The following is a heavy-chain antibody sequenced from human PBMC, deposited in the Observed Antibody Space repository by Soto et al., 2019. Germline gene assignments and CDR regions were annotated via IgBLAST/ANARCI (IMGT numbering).Heavy chain of an antibody. CDR3: ARGVTTVTMFDY. V-gene: IGHV4-30-2*01. J-gene: IGHJ4*02. Sequence: QLQLQESGSGLVKPSQTLSLTCAVSGGSISSGGYSCNWIRQPPGKGLEWIGYIYHSGSTYYNPSLKSRVTISVDRSKNQFSLKLSYVTAADTAVYYCARGVTTVTMFDYWGQGTLVTVSS. D-gene: IGHD4-17*01. CDR1: GGSISSGGYS. CDR2: IYHSGST.